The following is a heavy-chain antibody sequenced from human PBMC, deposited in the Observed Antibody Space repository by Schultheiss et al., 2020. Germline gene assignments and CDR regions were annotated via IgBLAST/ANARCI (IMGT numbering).Heavy chain of an antibody. J-gene: IGHJ4*02. D-gene: IGHD5-24*01. CDR2: IDWDDDK. CDR3: ARSRDGYNAFYFDY. Sequence: SGPTLVKPTQTLTLTCTFFGFSLSTSKMCVNWIRQPPGKALEWLARIDWDDDKYYRTSLKTRLTISKDTSKNQVVLTMTNMDPVDTATYYCARSRDGYNAFYFDYWGQGTLVTVSS. V-gene: IGHV2-70*11. CDR1: GFSLSTSKMC.